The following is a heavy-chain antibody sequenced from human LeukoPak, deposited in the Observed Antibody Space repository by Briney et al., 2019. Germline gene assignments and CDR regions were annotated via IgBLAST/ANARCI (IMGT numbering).Heavy chain of an antibody. Sequence: KPGGSLTLSCAASGFTFSNAWMSWVSQAPGKGLEWVGRIKSKTDGGTTDYAAPVKGRFTISRDNSKNTLYLQMNSLKTEDTAVYYCTTEGDSSSSRPGYWGQGTLVTVSS. CDR3: TTEGDSSSSRPGY. D-gene: IGHD6-13*01. CDR1: GFTFSNAW. J-gene: IGHJ4*02. V-gene: IGHV3-15*01. CDR2: IKSKTDGGTT.